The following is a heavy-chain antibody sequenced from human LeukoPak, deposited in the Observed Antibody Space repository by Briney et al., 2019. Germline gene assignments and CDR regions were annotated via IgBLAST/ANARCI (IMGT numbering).Heavy chain of an antibody. Sequence: PSETLSLTCTVSGGSISSSSYYWGWIRQPPGKGLEWIGSIYYSGSTYYNPSLKSRVTISVDTSKNQFSLKLSSVTAADTAVYYCARHSNPSPRSSGWYVLYYYGMDVWGQGTTVTVSS. V-gene: IGHV4-39*01. D-gene: IGHD6-19*01. CDR3: ARHSNPSPRSSGWYVLYYYGMDV. CDR1: GGSISSSSYY. CDR2: IYYSGST. J-gene: IGHJ6*02.